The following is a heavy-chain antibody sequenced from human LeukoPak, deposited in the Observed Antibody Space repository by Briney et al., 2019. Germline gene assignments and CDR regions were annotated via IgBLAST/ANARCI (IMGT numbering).Heavy chain of an antibody. V-gene: IGHV1-18*01. CDR3: ARETARIAVAGTGSDY. CDR1: GYTFNNYG. CDR2: ISTYNGNT. J-gene: IGHJ4*02. D-gene: IGHD6-19*01. Sequence: ASVKVSCKASGYTFNNYGVSWVRQAPGQGLEWMGWISTYNGNTNYAQKFQGRVTVTTDTSTSTAYMELRSLRSDDTAVYYCARETARIAVAGTGSDYWGQGTLVTVSS.